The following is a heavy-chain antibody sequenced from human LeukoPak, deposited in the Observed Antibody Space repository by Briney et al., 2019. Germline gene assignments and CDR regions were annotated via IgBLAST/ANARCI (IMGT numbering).Heavy chain of an antibody. CDR2: ISAYNGNT. CDR1: GYTFTSYG. CDR3: ARWVEKGPNSGSYSHFDY. J-gene: IGHJ4*02. Sequence: GASVKVSCKASGYTFTSYGISWVRQAPGQGLEWMGWISAYNGNTNYAQKFQGRVTITRDTSASTAYMELSSLRSEDTAVYYCARWVEKGPNSGSYSHFDYWGQGTLVTVSS. D-gene: IGHD1-26*01. V-gene: IGHV1-18*01.